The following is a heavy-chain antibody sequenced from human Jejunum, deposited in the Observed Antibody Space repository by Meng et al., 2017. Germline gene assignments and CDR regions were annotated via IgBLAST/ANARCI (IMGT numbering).Heavy chain of an antibody. CDR1: GFTFSNFY. J-gene: IGHJ4*02. Sequence: QVQLVESGGALVRPGGSLSLSCAASGFTFSNFYMRWIRLAPGKGLEWVSDISPTSSNIYYADAVKGRFTISRDNAKNSMYLHMNSLRADDTAVYYCARDRGAAGTDYWGQGTLVTVSS. CDR2: ISPTSSNI. D-gene: IGHD6-25*01. CDR3: ARDRGAAGTDY. V-gene: IGHV3-11*01.